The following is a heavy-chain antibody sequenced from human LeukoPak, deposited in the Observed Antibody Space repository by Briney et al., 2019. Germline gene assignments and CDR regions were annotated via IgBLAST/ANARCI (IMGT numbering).Heavy chain of an antibody. V-gene: IGHV5-51*01. D-gene: IGHD4-17*01. J-gene: IGHJ4*02. CDR2: IYPGDSDT. CDR1: GYSFSNYW. Sequence: GESLKISCKGSGYSFSNYWIGWVRQMPGKGLEWMGIIYPGDSDTRYSPSFQGQVTISVDESINTAYLQWSSLEASDTAMYYCARQYGRPFDYWGQGALVTVSS. CDR3: ARQYGRPFDY.